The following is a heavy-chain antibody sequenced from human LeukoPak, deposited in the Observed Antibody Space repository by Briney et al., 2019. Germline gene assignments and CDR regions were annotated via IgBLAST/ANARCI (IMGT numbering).Heavy chain of an antibody. CDR1: GGSISSHY. D-gene: IGHD3-3*01. CDR3: VVNYDFWSGYYWKRMDV. J-gene: IGHJ6*02. V-gene: IGHV4-34*01. Sequence: SETLSLTCTVSGGSISSHYWSWIRQPPGKGLEWIGEINHSGSTNYNPSLKSRVTISVDTSKNQFSLKLSSVTAADTAVYYCVVNYDFWSGYYWKRMDVWGQGTTVTVSS. CDR2: INHSGST.